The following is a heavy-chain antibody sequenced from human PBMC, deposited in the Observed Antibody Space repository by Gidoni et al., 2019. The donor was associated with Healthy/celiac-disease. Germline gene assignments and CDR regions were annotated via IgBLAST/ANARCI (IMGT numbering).Heavy chain of an antibody. CDR1: GFPFSSYG. CDR2: IWYDGNKK. V-gene: IGHV3-33*01. D-gene: IGHD3-22*01. Sequence: QVQPVESGGGVVQPGRSLRLSCAASGFPFSSYGLHWVRQAPGKGLEWVAVIWYDGNKKNYADSVKGRFTISRDNSENTLYLQMNSLRAEDTAVYYCARDRRRGYYDAWGQGTLVTVSS. J-gene: IGHJ4*02. CDR3: ARDRRRGYYDA.